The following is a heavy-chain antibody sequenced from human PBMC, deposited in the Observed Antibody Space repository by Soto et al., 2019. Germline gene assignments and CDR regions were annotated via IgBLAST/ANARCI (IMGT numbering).Heavy chain of an antibody. Sequence: GEALKISWKGSGYSFTSYWISWVRQVPGKGLGGMGRIDPSDSYTNYSPSFQGHVTISAHKSISTAYLQWSSLKAADTPLYYCARSTYSSSSAFRAFDIRGPGTMVTLS. V-gene: IGHV5-10-1*01. CDR3: ARSTYSSSSAFRAFDI. CDR2: IDPSDSYT. CDR1: GYSFTSYW. J-gene: IGHJ3*02. D-gene: IGHD6-6*01.